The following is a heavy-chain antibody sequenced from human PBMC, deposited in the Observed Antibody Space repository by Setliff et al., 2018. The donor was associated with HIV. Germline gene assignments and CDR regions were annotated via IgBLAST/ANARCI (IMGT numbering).Heavy chain of an antibody. D-gene: IGHD3-22*01. CDR1: GGSMTNFY. J-gene: IGHJ2*01. CDR3: ARHPDSGFYYSPLLNNWYFDL. Sequence: PSETLSLTCVVSGGSMTNFYWSWIRQPPGKGLEWIGYMYNGGTTNYNPSLQSRVTMSVDVSKNQFSLKLTSVTAADTAVYYCARHPDSGFYYSPLLNNWYFDLWGPGTLVTVSS. V-gene: IGHV4-59*08. CDR2: MYNGGTT.